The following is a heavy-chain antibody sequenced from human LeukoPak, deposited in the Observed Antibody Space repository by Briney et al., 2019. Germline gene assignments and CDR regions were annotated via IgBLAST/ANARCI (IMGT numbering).Heavy chain of an antibody. D-gene: IGHD2-15*01. J-gene: IGHJ6*02. Sequence: SETLSLTCTVSGGSISTGSXXXXWIRQPPVKGPEWXXXXXYSGNTYYNPSLTSRVTISVDSSKNQFSLSLSSVTATDTAVYYCVRHDCATADCSQFFGMDVWGQGTTVTVSS. CDR1: GGSISTGSXX. V-gene: IGHV4-39*01. CDR3: VRHDCATADCSQFFGMDV. CDR2: XXYSGNT.